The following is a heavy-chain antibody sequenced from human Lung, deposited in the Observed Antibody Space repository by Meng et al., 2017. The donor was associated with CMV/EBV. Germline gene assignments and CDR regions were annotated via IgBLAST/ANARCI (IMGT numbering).Heavy chain of an antibody. CDR1: GGTFSSYT. D-gene: IGHD2-2*01. J-gene: IGHJ6*02. CDR2: IIPILGIA. Sequence: XXKASGGTFSSYTISWVRQAPGQGLEWMGRIIPILGIANYAQKFQGRVTITADKSTSTAYMELSSLRSEDTAVYYCARAFIVVVPAAIGSPYGMDVWGQGTTVXVSS. CDR3: ARAFIVVVPAAIGSPYGMDV. V-gene: IGHV1-69*02.